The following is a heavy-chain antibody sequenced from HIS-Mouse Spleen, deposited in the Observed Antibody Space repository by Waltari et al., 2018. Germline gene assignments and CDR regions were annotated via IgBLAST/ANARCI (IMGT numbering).Heavy chain of an antibody. V-gene: IGHV4-39*07. D-gene: IGHD6-13*01. Sequence: QLQLQESGPGLVKPSETLSLTCTVPGGSISSSSYYWGWIRQPPGKGLEWIGSIYYSGSTYYNPSLKSRVTRSVDTHKNQVSLKLSSVTAADTAVYYCAREIPYSSSWYDWYFDLWGRGTLVTVSS. CDR1: GGSISSSSYY. CDR3: AREIPYSSSWYDWYFDL. CDR2: IYYSGST. J-gene: IGHJ2*01.